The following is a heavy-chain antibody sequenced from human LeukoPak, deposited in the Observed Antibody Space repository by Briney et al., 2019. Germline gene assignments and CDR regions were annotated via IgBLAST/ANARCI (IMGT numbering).Heavy chain of an antibody. J-gene: IGHJ4*02. D-gene: IGHD6-13*01. CDR1: GRSFSGYY. CDR2: INHSGST. V-gene: IGHV4-34*01. Sequence: SETLSLTCAVYGRSFSGYYWSWIRQPPGKGLEWIGEINHSGSTNYNPSLKSRVTISVDTSKNQFSLKLSSVTAADTAVYYCARARLGSSKYFDYWGQGTLVTVSS. CDR3: ARARLGSSKYFDY.